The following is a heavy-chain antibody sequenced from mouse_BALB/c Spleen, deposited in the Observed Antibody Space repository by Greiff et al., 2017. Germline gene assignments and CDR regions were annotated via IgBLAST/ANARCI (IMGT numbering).Heavy chain of an antibody. CDR3: TTDGMDY. Sequence: EVQRVESGGGLVKPGGSLKLSCAASGFTFSSYTMSWVRQTPEKRLEWVATISSGGSYTYYPDSVKGRFTISRDNAKNTLYLQMSSLKSEDTAMYYCTTDGMDYWGQGTSVTVSS. V-gene: IGHV5-6-4*01. J-gene: IGHJ4*01. CDR1: GFTFSSYT. CDR2: ISSGGSYT.